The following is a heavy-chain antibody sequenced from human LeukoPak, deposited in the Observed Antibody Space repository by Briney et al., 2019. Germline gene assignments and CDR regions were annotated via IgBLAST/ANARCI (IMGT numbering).Heavy chain of an antibody. Sequence: GGSLRLSCTASGFTFSSSAMNWVRHTPGKRLEWVSYISSTSSTIYYADSVKGRFTVSRDNAKNSLYLQMNTLRAEDTAVYYCAKDPDSSGCLDYWGQGTLVTVSS. J-gene: IGHJ4*02. CDR2: ISSTSSTI. D-gene: IGHD6-19*01. CDR3: AKDPDSSGCLDY. V-gene: IGHV3-48*01. CDR1: GFTFSSSA.